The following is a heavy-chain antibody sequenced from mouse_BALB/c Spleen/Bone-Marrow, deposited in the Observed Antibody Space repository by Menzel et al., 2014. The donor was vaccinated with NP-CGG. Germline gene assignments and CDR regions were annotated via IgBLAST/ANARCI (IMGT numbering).Heavy chain of an antibody. CDR2: IDPANGNT. J-gene: IGHJ1*01. V-gene: IGHV14-3*02. D-gene: IGHD2-14*01. CDR1: GFNIKDTY. Sequence: VQLQQSGAELVKPGASVKLSCTASGFNIKDTYMHWVKQRPEQGLEWIGRIDPANGNTKYDPKFQGKATITADTSSNTADRQSSSLTSEDTAVYYCASYMYAWDFYVWGAGATGTVSS. CDR3: ASYMYAWDFYV.